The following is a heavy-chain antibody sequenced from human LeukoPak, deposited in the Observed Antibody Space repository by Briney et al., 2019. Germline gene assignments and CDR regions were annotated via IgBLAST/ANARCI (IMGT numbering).Heavy chain of an antibody. J-gene: IGHJ4*02. Sequence: GGALTLSCPACGFTFSRYGMHWLRQAPGKGLEWVAFIRYDGGNKYYADSVKGRFTISRDNSKNTLYLQMNSLRAEDTAVYYCASYYDFWSGYYDPLVWGQGTLVTVSS. CDR3: ASYYDFWSGYYDPLV. D-gene: IGHD3-3*01. V-gene: IGHV3-30*02. CDR2: IRYDGGNK. CDR1: GFTFSRYG.